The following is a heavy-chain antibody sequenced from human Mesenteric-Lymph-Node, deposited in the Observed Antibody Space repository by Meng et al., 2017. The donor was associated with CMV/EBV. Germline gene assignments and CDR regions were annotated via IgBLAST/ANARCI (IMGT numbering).Heavy chain of an antibody. Sequence: ASVKVSCKASGYTFTGYYMHWVRQAPGQGREWMGWINPNSGGTNYAQKFQGRVTMTRDTSISTAYMELSRLRSDDTAVYYCARLPLRFLEWLPPTINYYYYGMDVWGQGTTVTV. J-gene: IGHJ6*02. V-gene: IGHV1-2*02. D-gene: IGHD3-3*01. CDR3: ARLPLRFLEWLPPTINYYYYGMDV. CDR1: GYTFTGYY. CDR2: INPNSGGT.